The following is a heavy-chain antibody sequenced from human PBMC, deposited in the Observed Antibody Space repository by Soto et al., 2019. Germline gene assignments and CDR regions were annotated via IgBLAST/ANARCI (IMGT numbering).Heavy chain of an antibody. CDR3: ERGIVVVTAIQDALDI. CDR2: ISAGVST. J-gene: IGHJ3*02. V-gene: IGHV4-39*02. D-gene: IGHD2-21*02. CDR1: HPPIHSISSG. Sequence: SDTLALTCPPGHPPIHSISSGCTWISNTPAEELVWIGSISAGVSTYSTPAVKNRVTISVDTAKNHLSLKLSSVTAADTAVYYCERGIVVVTAIQDALDIWGHGPMAT.